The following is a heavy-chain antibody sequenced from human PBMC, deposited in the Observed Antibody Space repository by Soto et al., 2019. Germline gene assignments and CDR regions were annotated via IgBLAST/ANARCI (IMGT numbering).Heavy chain of an antibody. J-gene: IGHJ6*02. Sequence: ASVKVSCKASGYTFTSYGISWVRQAPGQGLEWMGWVSAYNGNTNYAQKLQGRVTMTTDTATSTAYMELRSLRSDDTAVYYCARGWVDDFWSGYYYYYYGMDVWG. D-gene: IGHD3-3*01. CDR2: VSAYNGNT. CDR1: GYTFTSYG. CDR3: ARGWVDDFWSGYYYYYYGMDV. V-gene: IGHV1-18*01.